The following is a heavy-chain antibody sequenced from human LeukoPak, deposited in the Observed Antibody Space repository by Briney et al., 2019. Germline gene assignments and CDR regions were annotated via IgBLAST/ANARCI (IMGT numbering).Heavy chain of an antibody. CDR3: ARDSSTVTTRHFDY. V-gene: IGHV4-59*01. J-gene: IGHJ4*02. D-gene: IGHD4-17*01. CDR1: GGSINNYY. Sequence: PSETLSLTCTISGGSINNYYWTWIRQHPRQCLECIGYVYYTGRTYYNPSLKSRVTISVDTSKNQFSLKLNSVTAADTAVYYCARDSSTVTTRHFDYWGQGTLVTVSS. CDR2: VYYTGRT.